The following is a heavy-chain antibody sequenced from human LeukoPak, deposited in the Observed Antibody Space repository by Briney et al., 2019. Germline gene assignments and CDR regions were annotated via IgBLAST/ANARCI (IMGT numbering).Heavy chain of an antibody. CDR2: ISWNSGSI. Sequence: PGRSLRLSCAASGITFDDYAMHWVRQAPGKGLEWVSGISWNSGSIGYADSVKGRFTISRDNAKNSLYLQMNSLRAEDMALYYCARGYSGYDTNWFDPWGQGTLVTVSS. CDR3: ARGYSGYDTNWFDP. J-gene: IGHJ5*02. D-gene: IGHD5-12*01. V-gene: IGHV3-9*03. CDR1: GITFDDYA.